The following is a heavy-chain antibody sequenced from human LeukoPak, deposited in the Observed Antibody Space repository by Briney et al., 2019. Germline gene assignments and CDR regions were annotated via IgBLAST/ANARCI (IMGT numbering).Heavy chain of an antibody. CDR2: ISSSGSTI. V-gene: IGHV3-48*03. D-gene: IGHD6-13*01. J-gene: IGHJ4*02. Sequence: GGSLRLSCAASGFTFSSYEMNWVRQAPGKGLEWVSYISSSGSTIYYADSVKGRLTISRDNAKKSLYLQMNSLRAEDTAVYYCARDPRSSSWYYWGQGTLVTVSS. CDR3: ARDPRSSSWYY. CDR1: GFTFSSYE.